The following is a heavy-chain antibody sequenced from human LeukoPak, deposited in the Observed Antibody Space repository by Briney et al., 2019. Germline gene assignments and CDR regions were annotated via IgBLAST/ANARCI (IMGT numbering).Heavy chain of an antibody. CDR2: TYYRSTWYN. CDR3: ARRLTQYDCFDP. J-gene: IGHJ5*02. Sequence: SQTLSLTCAISGDSVSSNSVTWNWIRQSPSRGLEWLGRTYYRSTWYNDYAVSVRGRITVNPDTSKNQFSLHLNSVTPEDTAVYYCARRLTQYDCFDPWGQGILVTISS. CDR1: GDSVSSNSVT. V-gene: IGHV6-1*01. D-gene: IGHD2-2*01.